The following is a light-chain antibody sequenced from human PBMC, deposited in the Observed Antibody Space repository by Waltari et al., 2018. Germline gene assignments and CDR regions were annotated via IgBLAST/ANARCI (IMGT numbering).Light chain of an antibody. J-gene: IGLJ1*01. CDR3: QSYDSSLRVYV. Sequence: QSVLTQPPSVSGAPGQRVTISCTGSSSNIGAGYDVHWYQQLPGTAPKLLIYGNSHRPSGVPDRFSGSKSGTSASLAITGLQAEDEADYYCQSYDSSLRVYVFGTGTKVTVL. CDR2: GNS. V-gene: IGLV1-40*01. CDR1: SSNIGAGYD.